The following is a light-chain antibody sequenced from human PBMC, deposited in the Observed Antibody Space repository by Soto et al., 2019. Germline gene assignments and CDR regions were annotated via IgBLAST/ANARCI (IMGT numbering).Light chain of an antibody. CDR3: QQYNNWTPYT. CDR1: QSVSSN. V-gene: IGKV3-15*01. J-gene: IGKJ2*01. Sequence: EIVMTQSPATLSVSPGERATLSCRASQSVSSNLAWYQQKPGQAPRLLIYGASTRATGIPASFSGSGSGTEFPRTIISLLSEDVAVDYCQQYNNWTPYTFGQGTKLEIK. CDR2: GAS.